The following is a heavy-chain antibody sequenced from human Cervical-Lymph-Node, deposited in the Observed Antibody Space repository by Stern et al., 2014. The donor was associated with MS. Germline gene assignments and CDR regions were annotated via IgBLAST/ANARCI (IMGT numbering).Heavy chain of an antibody. CDR3: AKDRELVVVTFDS. Sequence: VQLVQSGGGLVQTGGSLRLSCAASGFTFSDYAMSWVLQAPGKGMEWVSAISLSGGSTFYADSVQGRFTISRDNSKNTLYLQMNSLRAEDTAVYYCAKDRELVVVTFDSWGQGTLVTVSS. CDR2: ISLSGGST. CDR1: GFTFSDYA. V-gene: IGHV3-23*04. D-gene: IGHD2-15*01. J-gene: IGHJ4*02.